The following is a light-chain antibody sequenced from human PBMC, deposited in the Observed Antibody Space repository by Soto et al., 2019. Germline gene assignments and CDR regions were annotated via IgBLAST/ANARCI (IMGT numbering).Light chain of an antibody. V-gene: IGKV3-20*01. CDR2: GAS. J-gene: IGKJ1*01. CDR1: QSVTSTY. CDR3: QQYGNSRGT. Sequence: EIVLAQSPGTLSLSPGERATLSCRASQSVTSTYLAWYQQRPGQAPRLLFYGASSRATGIPDRFSGSGSGTDFTLTISGLEPEDFAVYYCQQYGNSRGTFGQGTKVDIK.